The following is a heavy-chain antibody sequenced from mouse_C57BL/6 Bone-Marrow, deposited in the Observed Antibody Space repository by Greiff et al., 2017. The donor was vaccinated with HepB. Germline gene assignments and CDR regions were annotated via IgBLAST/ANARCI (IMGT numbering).Heavy chain of an antibody. CDR1: GFSLSTFGMG. CDR2: IWWDDDK. J-gene: IGHJ4*01. D-gene: IGHD2-3*01. CDR3: ARIGGYSTSLYYAMDY. V-gene: IGHV8-8*01. Sequence: QVTLKESGPGILQPSQTLSLTCSFSGFSLSTFGMGVGWIRQPSGKGLEWLAHIWWDDDKYYNPALKSRLTISKDTSKNQVFLKIANVDTAETATYYCARIGGYSTSLYYAMDYWGQGTSVTVSS.